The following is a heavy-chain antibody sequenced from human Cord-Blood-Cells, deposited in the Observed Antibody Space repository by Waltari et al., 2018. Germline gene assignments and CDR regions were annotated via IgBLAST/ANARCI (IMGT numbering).Heavy chain of an antibody. CDR3: ARFLYSGSYFDY. D-gene: IGHD1-26*01. Sequence: QVQLVQSAAEVQKPGASVKVSCKPSGYTVTTFVISWMRQAPGQGLEWMGWISAYNGNTNYAQKLQGRVTMTTDTSTSTAYMELRSLRSDDTAVYYCARFLYSGSYFDYWGQGTLVTVSS. CDR2: ISAYNGNT. V-gene: IGHV1-18*01. CDR1: GYTVTTFV. J-gene: IGHJ4*02.